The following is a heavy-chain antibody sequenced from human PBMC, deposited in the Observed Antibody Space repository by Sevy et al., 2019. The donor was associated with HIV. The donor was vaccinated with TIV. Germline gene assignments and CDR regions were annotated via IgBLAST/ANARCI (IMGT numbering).Heavy chain of an antibody. CDR2: ISGSGGST. J-gene: IGHJ4*02. Sequence: GGSLRLSCAASGFTFSTYTMNWVRQAPGKGLEWVSAISGSGGSTYYADSVKGRFTISRDNSKNTLYLQMNSLRAEDTAVYYCAKDLTGRYSSSSGDFDYWGQGTLVTVSS. V-gene: IGHV3-23*01. D-gene: IGHD6-6*01. CDR1: GFTFSTYT. CDR3: AKDLTGRYSSSSGDFDY.